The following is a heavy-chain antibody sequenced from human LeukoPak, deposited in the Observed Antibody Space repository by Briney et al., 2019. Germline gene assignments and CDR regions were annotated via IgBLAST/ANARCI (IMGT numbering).Heavy chain of an antibody. CDR2: ISGSGGNT. J-gene: IGHJ4*02. Sequence: GGSLRLSCAASGFTFSSYGMSWVRQAPGKGLEWVSAISGSGGNTYYADSVKGRFTISRDNSKNTLYLQMNSLRAEDTAVYYCASCSRYFYGSGSYYFDYWGQGTLVTVSS. V-gene: IGHV3-23*01. D-gene: IGHD3-10*01. CDR1: GFTFSSYG. CDR3: ASCSRYFYGSGSYYFDY.